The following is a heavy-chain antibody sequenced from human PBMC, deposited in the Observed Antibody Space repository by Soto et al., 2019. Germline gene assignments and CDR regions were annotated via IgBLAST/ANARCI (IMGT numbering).Heavy chain of an antibody. V-gene: IGHV3-9*01. CDR1: GFTFGDYA. Sequence: PGGSLRLSCAASGFTFGDYAMHWVRQVPGKGLEWVSGISWNSDNKGYADSVQGRFTISRDNAKKSLYLQMNSLRAEDTALYYFAKAPTYDWNPVTGMDVWGQGTTVTVSS. D-gene: IGHD1-20*01. J-gene: IGHJ6*02. CDR3: AKAPTYDWNPVTGMDV. CDR2: ISWNSDNK.